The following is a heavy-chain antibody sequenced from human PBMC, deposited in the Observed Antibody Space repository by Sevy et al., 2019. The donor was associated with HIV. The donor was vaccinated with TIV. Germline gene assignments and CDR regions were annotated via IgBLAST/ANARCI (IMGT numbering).Heavy chain of an antibody. CDR2: INQDGSGK. V-gene: IGHV3-7*01. J-gene: IGHJ3*01. CDR3: ARDPAYGAFDV. Sequence: GGSLRLSCVASGFTFSSSWMTWVRQAPGKGPEYVANINQDGSGKEQLDSVKGRFTISRDNARNSLYWQMNGLRVDDTAMYYCARDPAYGAFDVWGQGAIVTVSS. D-gene: IGHD3-16*01. CDR1: GFTFSSSW.